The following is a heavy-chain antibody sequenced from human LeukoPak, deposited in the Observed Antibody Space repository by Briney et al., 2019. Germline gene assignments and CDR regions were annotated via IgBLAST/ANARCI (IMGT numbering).Heavy chain of an antibody. CDR1: GFTVSSNY. V-gene: IGHV3-53*01. J-gene: IGHJ4*02. Sequence: GGSLRLSCAASGFTVSSNYMSWVRQAPGKGLEWVSVIYSGGSTYYADSVKGRFTISRDNSKNTLYLQMNSLRAEDTAVYYCAREANHCSGGSCYSVDYWGQGTLVTVSS. CDR3: AREANHCSGGSCYSVDY. D-gene: IGHD2-15*01. CDR2: IYSGGST.